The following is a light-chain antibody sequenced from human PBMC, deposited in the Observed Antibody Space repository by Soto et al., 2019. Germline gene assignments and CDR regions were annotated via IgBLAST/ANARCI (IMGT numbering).Light chain of an antibody. CDR1: QSISNR. Sequence: IQMTHSPSTLSASVGDRVTITCRASQSISNRLAWYHQKPGKTPNLLIYDASNLGSGVPSRFSGSGSGTEFTLTISSLQPDDFATYYCQQYDTYSKFGQGTKVDIK. V-gene: IGKV1-5*01. CDR3: QQYDTYSK. J-gene: IGKJ1*01. CDR2: DAS.